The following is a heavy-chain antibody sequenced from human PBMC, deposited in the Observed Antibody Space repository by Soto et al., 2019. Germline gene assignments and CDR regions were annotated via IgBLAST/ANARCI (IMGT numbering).Heavy chain of an antibody. V-gene: IGHV3-66*01. D-gene: IGHD4-4*01. J-gene: IGHJ4*02. CDR2: IYNDGST. Sequence: EVQLVEAVGGLVQPGGSLRLSCAASGFIVSSSYMSWVRQAPGKGREWVSIIYNDGSTYYADSVKGRFTISRDDSKNTLYLHILSLRAEDTAVYYCARDSYTRYWGQGTLVTVSS. CDR1: GFIVSSSY. CDR3: ARDSYTRY.